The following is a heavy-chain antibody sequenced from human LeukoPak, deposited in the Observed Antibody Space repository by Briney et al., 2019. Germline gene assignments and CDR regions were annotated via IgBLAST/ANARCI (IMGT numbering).Heavy chain of an antibody. Sequence: EASVKVSCKASGYTFTGYYMHWVRQAPGQGLEWMGWVNPNSGGTNYAQKFQGRVTMTRDTSISTAYMELSRLRSDDTAVYYCATRYCSSTSCYAEYFQHWGQGTLVTVSS. D-gene: IGHD2-2*01. V-gene: IGHV1-2*02. J-gene: IGHJ1*01. CDR3: ATRYCSSTSCYAEYFQH. CDR1: GYTFTGYY. CDR2: VNPNSGGT.